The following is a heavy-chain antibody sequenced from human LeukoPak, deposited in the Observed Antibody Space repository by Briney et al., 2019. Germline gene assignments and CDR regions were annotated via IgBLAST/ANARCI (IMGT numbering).Heavy chain of an antibody. D-gene: IGHD5-18*01. CDR2: INHSGST. J-gene: IGHJ6*03. CDR3: ARGRRGQLWERHYYYMDV. CDR1: GGSISGKNYY. V-gene: IGHV4-39*07. Sequence: PSETLSLTCTVSGGSISGKNYYWGWIRQPPGKGLEWIGEINHSGSTNYNPSLKSRVTISVDTSKNQFSLKLSSVTAADTAVYYCARGRRGQLWERHYYYMDVWGKGTTVTVSS.